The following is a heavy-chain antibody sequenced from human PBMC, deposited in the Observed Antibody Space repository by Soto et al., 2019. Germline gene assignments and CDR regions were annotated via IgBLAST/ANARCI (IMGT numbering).Heavy chain of an antibody. J-gene: IGHJ4*02. D-gene: IGHD3-9*01. V-gene: IGHV4-31*03. Sequence: TSETLSLTCTVSGASISSGNYYWNWVRQYPGKGLEWVGYLYHRGTTYYNPSLKSRLSISLDTSKNQFSLKVSSVTAADTAVYYCARASFDYLWLYDYWGQGTLVTVSS. CDR2: LYHRGTT. CDR3: ARASFDYLWLYDY. CDR1: GASISSGNYY.